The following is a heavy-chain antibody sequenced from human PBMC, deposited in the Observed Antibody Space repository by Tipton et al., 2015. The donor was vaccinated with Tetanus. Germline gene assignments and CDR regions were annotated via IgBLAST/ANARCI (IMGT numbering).Heavy chain of an antibody. CDR3: AGDQGRGVRGWNYFDY. V-gene: IGHV4-31*03. CDR2: IYYSGST. D-gene: IGHD3-10*01. CDR1: GGSISSGGYY. Sequence: TLSLTCTVSGGSISSGGYYWSWIRQHPGKGLEWIGDIYYSGSTYYNPSLKSRVTISVDTSKNQFSLKLNSVTAADTAVYYCAGDQGRGVRGWNYFDYWGQGPRVTVS. J-gene: IGHJ4*02.